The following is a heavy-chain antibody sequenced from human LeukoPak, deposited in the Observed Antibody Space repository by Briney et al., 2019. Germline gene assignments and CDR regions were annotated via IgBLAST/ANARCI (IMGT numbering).Heavy chain of an antibody. D-gene: IGHD2-2*01. Sequence: PSETLSLICTLSGGSISIYYWSWIRQPPGKGLEWIGYIYYSGSTNYNPSLKSRVTISVDTSKNQFSLKLSSVTAADTAVYYCARIVPAAMGYYYGMDVWGQGTTVTVSS. CDR3: ARIVPAAMGYYYGMDV. V-gene: IGHV4-59*08. CDR1: GGSISIYY. CDR2: IYYSGST. J-gene: IGHJ6*02.